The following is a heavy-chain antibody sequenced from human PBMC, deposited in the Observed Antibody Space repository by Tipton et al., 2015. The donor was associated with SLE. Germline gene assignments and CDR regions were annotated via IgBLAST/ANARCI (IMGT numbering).Heavy chain of an antibody. D-gene: IGHD2-15*01. Sequence: TLSLTCTVSGGSISSHYWSWIRQPPGKGLEWIGYIYCSGSTNYNPSLKSRVTISVDTSKNQFSLKLTSVTAADTSVYYCASQGYCSGGSCPDFDYWGQGTLVTVSS. J-gene: IGHJ4*02. CDR2: IYCSGST. CDR3: ASQGYCSGGSCPDFDY. CDR1: GGSISSHY. V-gene: IGHV4-59*11.